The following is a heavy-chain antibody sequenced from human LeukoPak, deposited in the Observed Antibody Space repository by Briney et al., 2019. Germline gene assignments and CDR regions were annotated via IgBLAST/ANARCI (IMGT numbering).Heavy chain of an antibody. D-gene: IGHD1/OR15-1a*01. CDR1: GYTFTSYD. CDR2: MNPNSGNT. CDR3: ARGGLEHPDY. V-gene: IGHV1-8*03. J-gene: IGHJ4*02. Sequence: ASVKVSCKASGYTFTSYDINWVRQAPGQGLEWMGWMNPNSGNTGYAQKFQGGVTITRNTSISTAYMELSSLRSEDTAVYYCARGGLEHPDYWGQGTLVTVSS.